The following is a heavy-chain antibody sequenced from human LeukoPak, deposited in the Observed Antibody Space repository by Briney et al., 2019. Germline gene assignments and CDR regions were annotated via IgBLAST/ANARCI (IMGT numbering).Heavy chain of an antibody. CDR3: AKDEAVAANPFRY. J-gene: IGHJ4*02. Sequence: LPGGSLRLYCAASGFTFSSYAMSWVRQAPGKGLEWVSAISGSGGSTYYADSVKGRFTISRDNSKNTLYLQMNSLRAEDTAVYYCAKDEAVAANPFRYWGQGTLVTVSS. V-gene: IGHV3-23*01. D-gene: IGHD6-19*01. CDR1: GFTFSSYA. CDR2: ISGSGGST.